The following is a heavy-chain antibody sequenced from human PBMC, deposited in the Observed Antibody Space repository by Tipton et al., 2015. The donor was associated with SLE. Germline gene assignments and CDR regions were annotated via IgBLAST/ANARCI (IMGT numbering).Heavy chain of an antibody. V-gene: IGHV4-59*12. CDR2: IYYSGST. CDR3: ARDEYRYDATGYHLLGHFDF. CDR1: GGSISSYY. Sequence: TLSLTCTVSGGSISSYYWSWIRQPPGKGLEWIGYIYYSGSTYYNPSLKSRVTMSVDTSKNQLSLNLNSVTAADTAVYYCARDEYRYDATGYHLLGHFDFWGQGTLVTVSS. D-gene: IGHD3-22*01. J-gene: IGHJ4*02.